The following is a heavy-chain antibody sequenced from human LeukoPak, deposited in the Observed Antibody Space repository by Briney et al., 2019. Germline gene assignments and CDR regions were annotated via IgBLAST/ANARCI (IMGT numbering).Heavy chain of an antibody. V-gene: IGHV1-18*01. CDR2: ISVYNGDT. Sequence: GASVTVSCKASGYTFSSFGFMWVRQAPGQGPDWMGWISVYNGDTRYAQKFQGRVTMTTDTSTSTAYMELRSLTSDDTAVYYCARDGGDLLRVDYWGQGTQVTVSS. J-gene: IGHJ4*02. D-gene: IGHD1-26*01. CDR1: GYTFSSFG. CDR3: ARDGGDLLRVDY.